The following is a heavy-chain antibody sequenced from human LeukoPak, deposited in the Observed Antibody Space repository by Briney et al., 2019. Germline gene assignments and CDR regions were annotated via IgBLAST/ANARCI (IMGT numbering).Heavy chain of an antibody. V-gene: IGHV3-53*05. D-gene: IGHD6-13*01. J-gene: IGHJ3*02. CDR2: IYSGGST. Sequence: GGSLRLSCAASGFTVSINYMGWVRQAPGKGLEWVSVIYSGGSTYYADSVKGRFTTSRDNSKNTLYLQMNSLRAEDTAVYYCAVNSWGIAAAGWAFDIWGQGTMVTVSS. CDR3: AVNSWGIAAAGWAFDI. CDR1: GFTVSINY.